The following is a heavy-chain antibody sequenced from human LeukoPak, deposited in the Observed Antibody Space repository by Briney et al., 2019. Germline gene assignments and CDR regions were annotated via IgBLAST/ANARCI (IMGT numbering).Heavy chain of an antibody. CDR1: GYSISGGYY. D-gene: IGHD3-22*01. V-gene: IGHV4-38-2*02. Sequence: SETLSLTCAVSGYSISGGYYWAWIRQPPGKGLEWIGSIYHSGSTYYNPSLKSRVTISVDTPKNQFSLRLSSVTAADTAIYYCARDRRNSAYYYDSGGYYVEYWGQGTLVTVSS. CDR2: IYHSGST. J-gene: IGHJ4*02. CDR3: ARDRRNSAYYYDSGGYYVEY.